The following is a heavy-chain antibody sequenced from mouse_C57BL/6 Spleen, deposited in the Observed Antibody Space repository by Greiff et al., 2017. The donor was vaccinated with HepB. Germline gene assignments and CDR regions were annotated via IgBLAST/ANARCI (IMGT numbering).Heavy chain of an antibody. Sequence: EVKLMESGGGLVKPGGSLKLSCAASGFTFSDYGMHWVRQAPEKGLEWVAYISSGSSTIYYADTVKGRFTISRDNAKNTLFLQMTSLRSEDTAMYYCARPGDGYHYYAMDYWGQGTSVTVSS. CDR1: GFTFSDYG. D-gene: IGHD2-3*01. CDR3: ARPGDGYHYYAMDY. J-gene: IGHJ4*01. CDR2: ISSGSSTI. V-gene: IGHV5-17*01.